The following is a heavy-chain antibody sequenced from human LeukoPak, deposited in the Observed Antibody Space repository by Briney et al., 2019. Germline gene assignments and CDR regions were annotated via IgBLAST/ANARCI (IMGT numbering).Heavy chain of an antibody. D-gene: IGHD1-20*01. CDR1: GYSLTSYW. J-gene: IGHJ5*02. V-gene: IGHV5-51*01. Sequence: ESLKISCKGSGYSLTSYWIGWVRQMPGKGLEWMGIIYPGDSDTRYSPSFQGQVTISADKSISTAYPQWSSLKASDTAMYYCARRYNWNDEGWFDPWGQGTLVTVSS. CDR2: IYPGDSDT. CDR3: ARRYNWNDEGWFDP.